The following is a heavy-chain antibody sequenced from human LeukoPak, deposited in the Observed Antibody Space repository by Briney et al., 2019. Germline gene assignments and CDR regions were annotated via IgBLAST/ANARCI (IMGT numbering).Heavy chain of an antibody. CDR2: IYPGDSDT. Sequence: GESLQISCKGSGYSFTSYWIGWVRQLPGKGLEWLGIIYPGDSDTRYSPSFQDQVTISADKSISTAYLQWSSLKASDTAMYYCARKADYYYYMDVWGKGTTVTVSS. V-gene: IGHV5-51*01. CDR3: ARKADYYYYMDV. CDR1: GYSFTSYW. J-gene: IGHJ6*03.